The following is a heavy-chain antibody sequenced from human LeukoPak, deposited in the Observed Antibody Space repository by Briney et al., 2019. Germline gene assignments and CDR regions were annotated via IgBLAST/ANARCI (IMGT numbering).Heavy chain of an antibody. D-gene: IGHD5-12*01. CDR2: ISAYNGNT. CDR3: AREGVSGYDIYFDY. CDR1: GYTFTSYA. V-gene: IGHV1-18*01. J-gene: IGHJ4*02. Sequence: ASVKVSCKASGYTFTSYAMHWVRQAPGQGLEWMGWISAYNGNTNYAQKLQGRVTMTTDTSTSTAYMELRSLRSDDTAVYYCAREGVSGYDIYFDYWGQGTLVTVSS.